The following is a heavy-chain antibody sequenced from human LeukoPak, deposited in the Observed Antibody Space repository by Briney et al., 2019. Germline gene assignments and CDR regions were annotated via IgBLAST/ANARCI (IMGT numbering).Heavy chain of an antibody. Sequence: GGSLRLSCAASGFTFSSYSMNWVRQAPGKGLQWVSYISSTSYTIYYADSVKGRFTISRDNSKNTLYLQMNSLRAEDTAVYYCARDNCGGSCYLNYYGMDVWGQGTTVTVSS. CDR2: ISSTSYTI. CDR1: GFTFSSYS. CDR3: ARDNCGGSCYLNYYGMDV. V-gene: IGHV3-48*01. D-gene: IGHD2-15*01. J-gene: IGHJ6*02.